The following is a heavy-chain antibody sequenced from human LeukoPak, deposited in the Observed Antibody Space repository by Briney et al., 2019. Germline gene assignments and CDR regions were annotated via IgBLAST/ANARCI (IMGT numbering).Heavy chain of an antibody. CDR2: IYYTGST. CDR1: GVSISDYY. V-gene: IGHV4-59*01. D-gene: IGHD3-9*01. CDR3: ARRTYYDTLTGYNYWYFDP. Sequence: PSETLSLTCTVSGVSISDYYWSWVRQPPGKGLEWIGYIYYTGSTDYNPSLKSRVTMSLDTSKNQFSLNLRSVTATDTAVYYCARRTYYDTLTGYNYWYFDPWGRGTLVTVSS. J-gene: IGHJ2*01.